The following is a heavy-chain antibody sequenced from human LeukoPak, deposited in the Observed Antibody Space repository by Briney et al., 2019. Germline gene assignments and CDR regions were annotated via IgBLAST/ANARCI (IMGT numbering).Heavy chain of an antibody. J-gene: IGHJ4*02. CDR2: IIPIFGTA. CDR1: GGTFSSYA. V-gene: IGHV1-69*13. D-gene: IGHD2-15*01. CDR3: ARDQLDCSGGSCYSEGFDY. Sequence: ASVKVSCKASGGTFSSYAISWVRQAPGQGLEWMGGIIPIFGTANYAQKFQGRVTITADESTSTAYMELSSLRSEDTAVYYCARDQLDCSGGSCYSEGFDYWGQGTLVTVSS.